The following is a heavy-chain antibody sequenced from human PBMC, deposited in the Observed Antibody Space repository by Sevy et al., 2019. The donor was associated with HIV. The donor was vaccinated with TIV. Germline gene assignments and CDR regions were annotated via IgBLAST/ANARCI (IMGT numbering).Heavy chain of an antibody. D-gene: IGHD3-10*01. CDR2: IWYDGTNK. Sequence: GGSLRLSCAASGFTFSSYGMHWVRQAPDKGLEWVAVIWYDGTNKYYADSVKGRFTISRDNSKNTLYLQMSSLRAEDRAVHYCAGDELPPVMVTMVRGALSYFFDYWGQGTLVTVSS. J-gene: IGHJ4*02. CDR1: GFTFSSYG. CDR3: AGDELPPVMVTMVRGALSYFFDY. V-gene: IGHV3-33*01.